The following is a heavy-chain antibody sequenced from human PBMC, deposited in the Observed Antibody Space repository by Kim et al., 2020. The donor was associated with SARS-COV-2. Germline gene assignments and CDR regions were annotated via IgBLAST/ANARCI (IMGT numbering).Heavy chain of an antibody. CDR3: ARWSQSSTWYGGNPRPYG. CDR2: INHSGST. J-gene: IGHJ6*01. V-gene: IGHV4-34*01. CDR1: GGSFSGYY. Sequence: SETLSLTCAVYGGSFSGYYWSWIRQPPGKGLEWIGEINHSGSTNYNPSLKSRVTISVDTSKNQFSLKLSSVTAADTAVYYCARWSQSSTWYGGNPRPYG. D-gene: IGHD6-13*01.